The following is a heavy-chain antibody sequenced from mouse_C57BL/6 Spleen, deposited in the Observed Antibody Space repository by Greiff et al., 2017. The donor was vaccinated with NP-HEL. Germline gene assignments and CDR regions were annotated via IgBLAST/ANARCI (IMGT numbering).Heavy chain of an antibody. CDR1: GYTFTSYW. D-gene: IGHD2-2*01. V-gene: IGHV1-69*01. CDR3: ARSPSIYYGYDGFYWYFDV. J-gene: IGHJ1*03. Sequence: QVQLKQPGAELVMPGASVKLSCKASGYTFTSYWMHWVKQRPGQGLEWIGEIDPSDSYTNYNQKFKGKSTLTVDKSSSTAYMQLSSLTSEDSAVYYCARSPSIYYGYDGFYWYFDVWGTGTTVTVSS. CDR2: IDPSDSYT.